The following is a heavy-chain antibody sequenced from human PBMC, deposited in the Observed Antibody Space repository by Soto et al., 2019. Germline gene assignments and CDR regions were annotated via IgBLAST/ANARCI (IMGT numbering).Heavy chain of an antibody. CDR1: GFTFSNYG. D-gene: IGHD3-22*01. V-gene: IGHV3-23*01. CDR3: AKVCDALTTEVVIRNFDY. Sequence: EVQLLESGGGLAQPGGSLRLSCAASGFTFSNYGMTWVRQAPGKGLEWVSGISGSGTNTFYADAVKGRFAISRDNSKNTLCLDMNSQRPDDTAVYCCAKVCDALTTEVVIRNFDYWGQGTLVTVSS. CDR2: ISGSGTNT. J-gene: IGHJ4*02.